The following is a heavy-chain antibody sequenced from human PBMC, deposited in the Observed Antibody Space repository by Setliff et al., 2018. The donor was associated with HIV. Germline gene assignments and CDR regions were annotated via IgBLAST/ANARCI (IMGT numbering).Heavy chain of an antibody. D-gene: IGHD6-13*01. CDR2: IKQDGSEK. CDR1: GFTFSSYW. J-gene: IGHJ4*02. V-gene: IGHV3-7*03. CDR3: ARGGDRQQLVLIDY. Sequence: PGGSLRLSCADSGFTFSSYWMSWVRQAPGKGLEWVANIKQDGSEKYYVDSVKGRFTISRDNAKNSLYLQMKSLRAEDTAVYYCARGGDRQQLVLIDYWGQGTLVTVTS.